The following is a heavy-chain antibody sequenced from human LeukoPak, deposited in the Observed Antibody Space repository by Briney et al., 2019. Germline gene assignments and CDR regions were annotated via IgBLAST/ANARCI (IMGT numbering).Heavy chain of an antibody. J-gene: IGHJ4*02. Sequence: PSETLSLTCAVYGGSFSGDYWSCIRQPPGKGLGWIGEINHSVSTNYNPSLKSRVTISVDTSKNQFSLKLSSVTAADTAVYYCALATVTTYYFDYWGQGTLVTVSS. CDR3: ALATVTTYYFDY. V-gene: IGHV4-34*01. CDR2: INHSVST. CDR1: GGSFSGDY. D-gene: IGHD4-17*01.